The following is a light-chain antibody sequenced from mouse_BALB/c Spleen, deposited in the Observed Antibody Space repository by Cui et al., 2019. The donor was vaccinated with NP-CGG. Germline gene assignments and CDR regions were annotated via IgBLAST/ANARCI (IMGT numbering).Light chain of an antibody. J-gene: IGLJ1*01. V-gene: IGLV1*01. CDR2: GTN. Sequence: QAVVTHESALTTSPGETVTLTCRSITGAVTTSNYANWVQEKPDHLFTGLIGGTNNRAPGVPARFSGSLIGDKAALTITGAQTEDEAIYFCALWYSNHWVFGGGTKLTVL. CDR1: TGAVTTSNY. CDR3: ALWYSNHWV.